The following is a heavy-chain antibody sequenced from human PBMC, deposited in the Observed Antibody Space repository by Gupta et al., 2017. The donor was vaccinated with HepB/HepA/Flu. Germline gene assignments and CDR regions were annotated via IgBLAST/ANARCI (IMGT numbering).Heavy chain of an antibody. CDR2: TYYRSKWYN. CDR1: GDSVSSNSAA. D-gene: IGHD3-16*01. Sequence: QVQLQQSGPGLVKPSQTLSLTCAISGDSVSSNSAAWNWIRQSPSRGLEWLGRTYYRSKWYNDYAVSVKSRITINPDTSKNQFSLQLNSVTPEDTAVYYCARDLVAYVWGSYHSGGMDVWGQGTTVTVSS. V-gene: IGHV6-1*01. CDR3: ARDLVAYVWGSYHSGGMDV. J-gene: IGHJ6*02.